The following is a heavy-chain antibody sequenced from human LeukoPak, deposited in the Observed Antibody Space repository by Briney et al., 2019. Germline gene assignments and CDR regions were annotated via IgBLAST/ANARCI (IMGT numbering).Heavy chain of an antibody. V-gene: IGHV4-39*01. CDR1: GGSISSSSYY. Sequence: SETLSLTCTVSGGSISSSSYYWGWIRQPPGKGLEWIGSIYYSGSTYYNPSLKSRVTISVDTSKNQFSLKLSSVTAADTAVYYCARSGAVWGSYRCTRPFDYWGQGTLVTVSS. J-gene: IGHJ4*02. D-gene: IGHD3-16*02. CDR2: IYYSGST. CDR3: ARSGAVWGSYRCTRPFDY.